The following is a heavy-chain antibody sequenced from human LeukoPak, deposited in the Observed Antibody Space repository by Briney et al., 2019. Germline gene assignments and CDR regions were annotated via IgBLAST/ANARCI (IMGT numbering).Heavy chain of an antibody. D-gene: IGHD1-26*01. CDR1: GFTFSSYS. CDR3: ARGSSGSYHHSFDY. CDR2: ISSSSSYI. J-gene: IGHJ4*02. Sequence: PGGSLRLSCAASGFTFSSYSMNWVRQAPGKGLEWVSSISSSSSYIYYADSVKGRFTISRDNAKNSLYLQMNSVRAEDTAVYYCARGSSGSYHHSFDYWGQGTLVTVSS. V-gene: IGHV3-21*01.